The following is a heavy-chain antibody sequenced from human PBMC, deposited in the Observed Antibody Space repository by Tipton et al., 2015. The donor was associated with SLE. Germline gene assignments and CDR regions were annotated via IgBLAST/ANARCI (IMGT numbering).Heavy chain of an antibody. CDR1: GGSISSGSYY. Sequence: LSLTCTVSGGSISSGSYYWSWIRQPAGKGLEWIGYIYTSGSTNYNPSLKSRVTISVDTSKNQFSLKLSSVTAADTAVYYCARHGGYYFDYWGQRTLVTVSS. D-gene: IGHD4-23*01. J-gene: IGHJ4*02. CDR3: ARHGGYYFDY. V-gene: IGHV4-61*09. CDR2: IYTSGST.